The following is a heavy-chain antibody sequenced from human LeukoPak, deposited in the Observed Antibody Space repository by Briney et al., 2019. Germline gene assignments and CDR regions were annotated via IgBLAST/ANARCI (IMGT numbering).Heavy chain of an antibody. V-gene: IGHV3-33*01. CDR2: IWYDGRKT. D-gene: IGHD3-22*01. CDR3: ARGGGYYDSSGYPLLDY. Sequence: GRSLRLSCAASGFKFSDYGMYWVRQAPGKGLEWVALIWYDGRKTHYGDSVKGRFTVARDNTNNTLHLQMNTLRAEDTAVDYCARGGGYYDSSGYPLLDYWGQGTLVTVSS. CDR1: GFKFSDYG. J-gene: IGHJ4*02.